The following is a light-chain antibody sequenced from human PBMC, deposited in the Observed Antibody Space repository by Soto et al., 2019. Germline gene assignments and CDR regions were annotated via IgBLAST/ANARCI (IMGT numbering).Light chain of an antibody. CDR2: VNSDGSH. CDR1: SGHSSYA. V-gene: IGLV4-69*01. Sequence: QPVLTQSPSASASLGASVKLTCTLSSGHSSYAIAWHQQQPEKGPRYLMKVNSDGSHTKGGGIPDRFSGSSSGAERYLTVSSLQSEDEADYYCQTWGTGSVVFGGGTKLTVL. CDR3: QTWGTGSVV. J-gene: IGLJ2*01.